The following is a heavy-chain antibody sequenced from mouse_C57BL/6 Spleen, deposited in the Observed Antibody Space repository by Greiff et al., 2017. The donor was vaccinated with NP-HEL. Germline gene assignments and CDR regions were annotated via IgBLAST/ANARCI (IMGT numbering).Heavy chain of an antibody. V-gene: IGHV1-55*01. CDR2: IYPGSGST. D-gene: IGHD2-5*01. CDR3: ATYYSNPYYAIDY. J-gene: IGHJ4*01. CDR1: GYTFTSYW. Sequence: QVQLQQPGAELVKPGASVKMSCKASGYTFTSYWITWVKQRPGQGLEWIGDIYPGSGSTNYNEKFKSKATLTVDTSSSTAYMQLSSLTSEDSAVYYCATYYSNPYYAIDYWGQGTSVTVSS.